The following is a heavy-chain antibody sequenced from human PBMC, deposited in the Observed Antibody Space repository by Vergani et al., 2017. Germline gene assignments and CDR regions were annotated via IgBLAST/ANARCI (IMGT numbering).Heavy chain of an antibody. V-gene: IGHV4-39*01. D-gene: IGHD2-21*01. J-gene: IGHJ4*02. CDR3: ARQCGEVLYFDY. CDR1: GGSISSSSYY. CDR2: IYYSGST. Sequence: QLQLQESGPGLVKPSETLSLTCTVSGGSISSSSYYWGWIRQPPGKGLEWIGSIYYSGSTYYNPSLKSRVTISVDTSKNQFSLKLSSVTAADTAVYYCARQCGEVLYFDYWGQGTLVTVSS.